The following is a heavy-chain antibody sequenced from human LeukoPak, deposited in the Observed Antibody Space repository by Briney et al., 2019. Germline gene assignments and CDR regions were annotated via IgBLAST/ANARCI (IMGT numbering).Heavy chain of an antibody. J-gene: IGHJ5*02. CDR3: ARIMVDDYGDNGLS. CDR1: GGTFSSYA. CDR2: IIPIFGTP. Sequence: ASVKVSCKASGGTFSSYAISWVRQAPGQGLEWMGGIIPIFGTPNYAQKFQGRVTITTDESTSTAYMELSSMRSEDTAVYDCARIMVDDYGDNGLSWGQGTLVTVSS. D-gene: IGHD4-17*01. V-gene: IGHV1-69*05.